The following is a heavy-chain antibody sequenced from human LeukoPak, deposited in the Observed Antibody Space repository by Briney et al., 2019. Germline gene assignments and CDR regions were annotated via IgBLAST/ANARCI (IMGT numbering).Heavy chain of an antibody. CDR1: GFTFTSSA. D-gene: IGHD6-13*01. CDR2: IVVGSGNT. Sequence: ASVKVSCKASGFTFTSSAVQWVRQARRQRLEWIGWIVVGSGNTNYAQKFQERVTITRDMSTSTAYMELSSLRSEDTAVCYCAADSTAAAGGGDYWGQGTLVTVSS. CDR3: AADSTAAAGGGDY. J-gene: IGHJ4*02. V-gene: IGHV1-58*01.